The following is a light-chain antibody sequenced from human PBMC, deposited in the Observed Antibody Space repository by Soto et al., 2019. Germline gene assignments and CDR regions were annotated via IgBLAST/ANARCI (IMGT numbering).Light chain of an antibody. V-gene: IGKV1-17*03. CDR2: AAS. CDR3: LQHNGYPFT. J-gene: IGKJ3*01. Sequence: DIQMTQSPSAVSSSVGDRVTITCRASQDIGNSLAWFQQKPGKVPERLIYAASTLQSGVPSRFSGSRSGTEFTLTISSLQPEDFVSYYCLQHNGYPFTFGPGTKVD. CDR1: QDIGNS.